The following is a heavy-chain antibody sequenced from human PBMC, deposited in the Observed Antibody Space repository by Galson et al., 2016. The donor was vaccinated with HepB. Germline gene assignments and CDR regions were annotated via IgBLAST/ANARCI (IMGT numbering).Heavy chain of an antibody. D-gene: IGHD3-10*01. CDR1: GFTFSSHA. Sequence: SLRLSCAASGFTFSSHAMHWVRQAPGKGLEWVADISYDGVNTYYADSVKGRFTISRDNAKKTLYLQMNSLGAEDTTVYYCARNLFGAGDFDIWGQGAMVTVSS. CDR2: ISYDGVNT. CDR3: ARNLFGAGDFDI. J-gene: IGHJ3*02. V-gene: IGHV3-30-3*01.